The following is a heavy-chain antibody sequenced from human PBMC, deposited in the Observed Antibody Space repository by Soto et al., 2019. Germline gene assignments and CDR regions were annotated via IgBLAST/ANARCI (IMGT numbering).Heavy chain of an antibody. CDR2: IVPIFGA. Sequence: QVQLVQSGAEVKKPGSSVKVSCKSSGGTFSNYGFSWVRQAPGQGLECMGVIVPIFGAEHPQRFQGRVTITADESTNTVFMELRGLRSEHTAVYCCARGGSDYEGSGYYQGHVWGQGPTVTVSS. D-gene: IGHD3-22*01. CDR1: GGTFSNYG. J-gene: IGHJ6*02. CDR3: ARGGSDYEGSGYYQGHV. V-gene: IGHV1-69*12.